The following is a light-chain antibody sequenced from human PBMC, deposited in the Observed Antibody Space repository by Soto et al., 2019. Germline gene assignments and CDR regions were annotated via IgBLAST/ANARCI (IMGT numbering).Light chain of an antibody. CDR2: GNS. CDR3: QSYDSSLSGYYV. V-gene: IGLV1-40*01. J-gene: IGLJ1*01. CDR1: SSNIGAGYD. Sequence: QLVLTQPPSVSGAPGQRVTISCTGSSSNIGAGYDVHWYQQLPGTAPKLLIYGNSNRPSGVPDRFSGSKSGTSASLAITGLQAEDEADYYCQSYDSSLSGYYVFGTGTKATVL.